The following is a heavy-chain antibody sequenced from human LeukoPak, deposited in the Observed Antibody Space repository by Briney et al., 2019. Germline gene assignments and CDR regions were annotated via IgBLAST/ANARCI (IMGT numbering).Heavy chain of an antibody. V-gene: IGHV3-23*01. CDR3: ARDPNGDYIGAFDF. D-gene: IGHD4-17*01. Sequence: GGSLRLSCEASGFTFSNYAMMWVRQSPGRGLEWVSAITADGGGTYYGDSAKGRFTISRDNFRYTLYLQMNSLRAEDTALYFCARDPNGDYIGAFDFWGQGTMVTVSS. CDR2: ITADGGGT. CDR1: GFTFSNYA. J-gene: IGHJ3*01.